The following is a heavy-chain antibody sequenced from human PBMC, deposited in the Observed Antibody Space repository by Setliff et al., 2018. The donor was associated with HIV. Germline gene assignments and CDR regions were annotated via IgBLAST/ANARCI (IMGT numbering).Heavy chain of an antibody. CDR3: AREIRAGDYPPYNYYFYMDV. V-gene: IGHV3-11*06. J-gene: IGHJ6*03. CDR1: GFTFSDDY. CDR2: ISGSSTYW. D-gene: IGHD4-17*01. Sequence: GGSLRLSCAASGFTFSDDYMSWIRQIPGKGLEWVSYISGSSTYWKYADSVKGRFTISRDNAKNSLFLQMNSLRAEDTALYYCAREIRAGDYPPYNYYFYMDVWGKGTTVTVSS.